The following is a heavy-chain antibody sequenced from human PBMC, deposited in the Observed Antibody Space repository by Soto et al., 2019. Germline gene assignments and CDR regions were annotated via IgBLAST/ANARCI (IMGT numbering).Heavy chain of an antibody. D-gene: IGHD2-2*02. CDR1: GFTFSSSA. CDR3: AKKYPGTRPFDY. V-gene: IGHV3-23*01. CDR2: IGTNGDT. Sequence: PGGSLRLSCAASGFTFSSSAMDWVRQAPGKGLEWVSAIGTNGDTYYADAVKGRFTISRDNRKTTLYLQMNSLRAEDTALYYCAKKYPGTRPFDYWGQGTLVTVSS. J-gene: IGHJ4*02.